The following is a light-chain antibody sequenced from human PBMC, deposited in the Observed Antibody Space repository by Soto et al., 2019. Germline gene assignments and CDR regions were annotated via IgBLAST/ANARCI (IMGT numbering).Light chain of an antibody. CDR1: QSVSSN. CDR2: DAS. CDR3: QQYNNWPRT. Sequence: VMTKSPATLSVSPGERAALSCRASQSVSSNLAWYQQKPGQAPRLLIYDASTRATAVPARFSGSGSGTEFTLTISSLQSEDFAVYYCQQYNNWPRTFGQGTKVDIK. V-gene: IGKV3-15*01. J-gene: IGKJ1*01.